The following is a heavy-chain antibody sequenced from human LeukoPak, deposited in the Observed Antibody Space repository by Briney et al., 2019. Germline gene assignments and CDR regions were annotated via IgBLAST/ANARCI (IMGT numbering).Heavy chain of an antibody. Sequence: GGSLRLSCVAYGFNFGDFSMNWVRQAPGKGLDWVSGISATSSYMYYGDSVKGRFTVSRDDAKNSLYLQMESLRVEDTAVYYCARDLHYYGSGPWGQGTLVTVSS. D-gene: IGHD3-10*01. J-gene: IGHJ5*02. V-gene: IGHV3-21*01. CDR2: ISATSSYM. CDR3: ARDLHYYGSGP. CDR1: GFNFGDFS.